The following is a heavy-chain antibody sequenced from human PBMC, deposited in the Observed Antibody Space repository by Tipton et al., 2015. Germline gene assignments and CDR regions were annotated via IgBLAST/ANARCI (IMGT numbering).Heavy chain of an antibody. CDR2: SYNSEST. CDR3: ARRGQLGVFEY. V-gene: IGHV4-31*03. J-gene: IGHJ4*02. Sequence: TLSLTCTVSGNSISSGGYYWNWIRQHPGKGLEWIGYSYNSESTYYNPSLESRVTISVDTSKNQFSLQLNSVTPEDTAVYYCARRGQLGVFEYWGQGALVTVSS. D-gene: IGHD7-27*01. CDR1: GNSISSGGYY.